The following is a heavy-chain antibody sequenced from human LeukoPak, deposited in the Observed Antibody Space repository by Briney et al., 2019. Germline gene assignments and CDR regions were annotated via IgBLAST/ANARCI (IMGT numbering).Heavy chain of an antibody. V-gene: IGHV3-7*01. Sequence: GGSLRLSCAASGFTLSSYWMSWVRQAPGKGLEWVANIMEDGNEKYYVDSVKGRFTISRDNAKNSLHLQMNSLRAEDTAVYYCARDPYDFWSGFDYWGQGTLVTVSS. J-gene: IGHJ4*02. D-gene: IGHD3-3*01. CDR2: IMEDGNEK. CDR1: GFTLSSYW. CDR3: ARDPYDFWSGFDY.